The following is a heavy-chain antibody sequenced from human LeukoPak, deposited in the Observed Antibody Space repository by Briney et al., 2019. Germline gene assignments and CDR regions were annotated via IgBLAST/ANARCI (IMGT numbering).Heavy chain of an antibody. V-gene: IGHV4-59*12. Sequence: SETLSLTCTVSGGSISSYYWSWIRQPPGKGLEWIGYIYYSGSTNYNPSLKSRVTISVDTSKNQFSLKLSSVTAADTAVYYCAREDSRLFDYWGQGTLVTVSS. CDR3: AREDSRLFDY. CDR2: IYYSGST. J-gene: IGHJ4*02. CDR1: GGSISSYY. D-gene: IGHD6-13*01.